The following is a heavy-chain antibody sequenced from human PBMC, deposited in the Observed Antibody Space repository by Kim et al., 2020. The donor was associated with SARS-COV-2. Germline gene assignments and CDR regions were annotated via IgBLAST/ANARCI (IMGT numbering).Heavy chain of an antibody. CDR2: IYYSGST. Sequence: SETLSLTCTVSGGSISSYYWSWIRQPPGKGLEWIGYIYYSGSTNYNPSLKSRVTISVDTSKNQFSLKLSSVTAADTAVYYCARGGMGATALDYWGQGTL. J-gene: IGHJ4*02. D-gene: IGHD1-26*01. V-gene: IGHV4-59*01. CDR3: ARGGMGATALDY. CDR1: GGSISSYY.